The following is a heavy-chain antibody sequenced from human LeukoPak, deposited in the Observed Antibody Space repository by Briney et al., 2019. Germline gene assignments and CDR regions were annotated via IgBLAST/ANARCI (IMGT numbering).Heavy chain of an antibody. V-gene: IGHV4-4*07. Sequence: SETLSLTCTVSGGSISSYYWSWIRQPAGKGLEWIGRIYTSGSTNYNSSLKSRVTMSVDTSKNQFSLKLSSVTAADTAVYYCARTLYSSSSDWFDPWGQGTLVTVSS. J-gene: IGHJ5*02. D-gene: IGHD6-6*01. CDR1: GGSISSYY. CDR2: IYTSGST. CDR3: ARTLYSSSSDWFDP.